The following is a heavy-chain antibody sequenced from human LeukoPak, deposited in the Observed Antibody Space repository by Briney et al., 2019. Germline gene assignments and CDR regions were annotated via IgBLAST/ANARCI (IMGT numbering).Heavy chain of an antibody. Sequence: PGESLKISCAASGFTFSSYAMSWVRQAPGKGLEWVSAISGSGGSTYYADSVKGRFTISRDNSKNTLYLQMNSLRAEDTAVYYCAKDPRGEGWFDPWGQGTLVTVSS. V-gene: IGHV3-23*01. CDR3: AKDPRGEGWFDP. CDR1: GFTFSSYA. J-gene: IGHJ5*02. D-gene: IGHD3-10*01. CDR2: ISGSGGST.